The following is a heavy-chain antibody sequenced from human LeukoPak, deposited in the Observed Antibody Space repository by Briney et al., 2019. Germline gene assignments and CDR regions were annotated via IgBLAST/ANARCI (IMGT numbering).Heavy chain of an antibody. CDR1: GSTFSTYA. D-gene: IGHD1-26*01. V-gene: IGHV3-23*01. J-gene: IGHJ3*02. CDR2: ISGSGGST. CDR3: AKVADSGSYPRSAFDI. Sequence: PGGSLRLSCAASGSTFSTYAMTWVRQAPGKGLEWVSGISGSGGSTYYADSVKGRFTISRDNSKNTLYLQMNSLRADDTAVYYCAKVADSGSYPRSAFDIWGQGTMVTVSS.